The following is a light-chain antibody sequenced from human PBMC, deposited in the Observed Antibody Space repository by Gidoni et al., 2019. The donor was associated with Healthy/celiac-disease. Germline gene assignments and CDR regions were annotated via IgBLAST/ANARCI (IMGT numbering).Light chain of an antibody. V-gene: IGKV1-39*01. J-gene: IGKJ1*01. CDR3: QQSYSTPRA. Sequence: DIQMTQSPSSLSASVGDRATITCRASQIISSYLNWYQQKPGKAPKPLIYAASSLRSGVPSRFSGSGSGTDFTLTISSLQPEDFATYYCQQSYSTPRAFXXXTKVEIK. CDR2: AAS. CDR1: QIISSY.